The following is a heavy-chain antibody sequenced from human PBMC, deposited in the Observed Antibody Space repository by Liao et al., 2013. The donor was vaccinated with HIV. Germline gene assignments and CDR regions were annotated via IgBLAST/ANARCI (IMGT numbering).Heavy chain of an antibody. CDR1: GGPINSGDYY. D-gene: IGHD6-13*01. CDR3: ARDCSSSWYDDDAFDI. J-gene: IGHJ3*02. CDR2: IYYSGSP. Sequence: QVQLQESGPGLVKPSQTLSLTCTVSGGPINSGDYYWSWIRQPPGKGLEWIGYIYYSGSPYYNPSLKSRVTISVDRPKNQFSLKMRSVTAADTAVYYCARDCSSSWYDDDAFDIWGRGTLVTVSS. V-gene: IGHV4-30-4*08.